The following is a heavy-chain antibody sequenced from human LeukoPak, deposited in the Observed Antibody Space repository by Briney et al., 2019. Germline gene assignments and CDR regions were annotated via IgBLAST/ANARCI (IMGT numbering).Heavy chain of an antibody. CDR2: FDPEDGET. CDR3: ATGTAWDHSSLVRGADYYFDY. CDR1: GYTLTELS. D-gene: IGHD3-10*01. Sequence: GASVKVSCKVSGYTLTELSMHWVRQAPGKGLEWMGGFDPEDGETIYAQKFQGRVTMTEDTSTDTAYMELSSLRSEDTAVYYCATGTAWDHSSLVRGADYYFDYWGQGTLVTVSS. V-gene: IGHV1-24*01. J-gene: IGHJ4*02.